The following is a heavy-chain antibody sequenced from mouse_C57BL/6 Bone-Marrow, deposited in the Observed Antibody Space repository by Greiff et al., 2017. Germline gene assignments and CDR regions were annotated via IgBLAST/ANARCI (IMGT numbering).Heavy chain of an antibody. V-gene: IGHV1-47*01. CDR2: FHPYNVDT. CDR3: ARCSTFFYYFAY. D-gene: IGHD5-1*01. J-gene: IGHJ2*01. CDR1: GYTFTTYP. Sequence: VQLKESGAELVKPGASVKMSCKASGYTFTTYPIEWMKQNHGKSLEWIGNFHPYNVDTKYNEKLKGKATLTVEQSSNTVYMELSRLTSDDSAVYYCARCSTFFYYFAYWGQGTPRTVSA.